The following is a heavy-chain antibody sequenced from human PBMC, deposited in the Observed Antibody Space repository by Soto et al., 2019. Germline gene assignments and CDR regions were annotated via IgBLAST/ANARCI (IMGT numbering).Heavy chain of an antibody. CDR2: ISSGSKTI. J-gene: IGHJ4*02. D-gene: IGHD3-10*01. CDR3: AREDILGVRSFDY. V-gene: IGHV3-48*02. Sequence: GGSLRLSCAASGFTFSSYSVNWVRQAPGKGLEWVSYISSGSKTIYYADSVKGRFTVSRDNAKNSQYLQMNSLTDEDTAVYYCAREDILGVRSFDYWGRGSLVTVSS. CDR1: GFTFSSYS.